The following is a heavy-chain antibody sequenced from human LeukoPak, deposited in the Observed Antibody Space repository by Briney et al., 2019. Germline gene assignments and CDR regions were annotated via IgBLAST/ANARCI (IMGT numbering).Heavy chain of an antibody. CDR2: IIPIFGTA. V-gene: IGHV1-69*05. CDR1: GGTFSSYA. CDR3: ARGIASTSCYGPSCNWFDP. Sequence: SVKVSCKASGGTFSSYAISWVRQAPGQGLEWMGGIIPIFGTANYAQKFQGRVTMTRDTSISTAYMELSRLRSDDTAVYYCARGIASTSCYGPSCNWFDPWGQGTLVTVSS. D-gene: IGHD2-2*01. J-gene: IGHJ5*02.